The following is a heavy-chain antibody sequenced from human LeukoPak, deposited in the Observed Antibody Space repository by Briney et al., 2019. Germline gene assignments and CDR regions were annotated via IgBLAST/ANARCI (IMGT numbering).Heavy chain of an antibody. V-gene: IGHV4-4*07. CDR2: IYSGGST. Sequence: NPSETLSLTCTVSGGSIISYYWSWIRQPAGKGLEWIGRIYSGGSTNYNPSLKSRVTMSVDTSKNQFSLKLTFVTAADTAVYYCARDLDTSGWCNFDYWGQGALVTVSS. CDR1: GGSIISYY. CDR3: ARDLDTSGWCNFDY. D-gene: IGHD6-19*01. J-gene: IGHJ4*02.